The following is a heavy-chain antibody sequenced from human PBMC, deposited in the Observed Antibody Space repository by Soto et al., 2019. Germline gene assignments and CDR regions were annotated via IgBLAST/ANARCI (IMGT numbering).Heavy chain of an antibody. CDR1: GGTFSSYT. CDR2: IIPILGRA. J-gene: IGHJ4*02. CDR3: ADAYGSGNMG. V-gene: IGHV1-69*02. Sequence: QVQLVQSGAEVKKPGSSVKVSCKASGGTFSSYTISWVRQAPGQGLEWMGRIIPILGRANYAQKFQVRVTITADKSTSTAYMELSSLRSEDTAVYYGADAYGSGNMGWGQGTLVTVSS. D-gene: IGHD3-10*01.